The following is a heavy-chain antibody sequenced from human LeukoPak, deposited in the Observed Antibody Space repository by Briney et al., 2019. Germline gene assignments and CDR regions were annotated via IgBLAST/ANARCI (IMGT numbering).Heavy chain of an antibody. V-gene: IGHV3-7*03. CDR3: ASLDTAKQPLANH. J-gene: IGHJ5*02. CDR1: ELTVSNHW. CDR2: IREERGQE. Sequence: GGSLRLSCVASELTVSNHWMSWVRQAPGKGLEWVANIREERGQEYYVDSVKGRFTISKNSAKNSLYLQMNTLRVEDTAMYYCASLDTAKQPLANHWGQGTLVTVSS. D-gene: IGHD5-18*01.